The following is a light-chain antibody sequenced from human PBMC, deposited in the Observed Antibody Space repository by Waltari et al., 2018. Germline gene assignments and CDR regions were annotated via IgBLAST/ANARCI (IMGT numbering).Light chain of an antibody. Sequence: QSLLTQPPSLSAAPGQRVTIYCSGTSPNIGGNDVFWYQQFPGKAPRPRSYEDNRRPAGIPDRFSGSKSATSASLAISRLQTGDEADYYCGTWDSSLAVWMFGGGTRLTVL. V-gene: IGLV1-51*02. CDR1: SPNIGGND. CDR3: GTWDSSLAVWM. J-gene: IGLJ3*02. CDR2: EDN.